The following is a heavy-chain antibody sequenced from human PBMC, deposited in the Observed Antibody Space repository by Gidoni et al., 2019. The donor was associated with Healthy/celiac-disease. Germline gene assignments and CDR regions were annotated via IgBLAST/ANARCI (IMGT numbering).Heavy chain of an antibody. V-gene: IGHV3-21*01. CDR3: ARESLRGYFDY. Sequence: EVQLVESGGGLVMPGGSLRLSCAAPGFTFSSHTMDWVRQAQGKGLEWVSSISSSSTYIYYADSVKGRFTISRDNAKNSLYLQMNSLRAEDTAVYYCARESLRGYFDYWGQGSLVTVSS. CDR1: GFTFSSHT. J-gene: IGHJ4*02. D-gene: IGHD3-10*01. CDR2: ISSSSTYI.